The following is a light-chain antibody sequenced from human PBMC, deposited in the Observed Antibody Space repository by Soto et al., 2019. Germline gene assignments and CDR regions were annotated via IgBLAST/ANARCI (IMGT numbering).Light chain of an antibody. Sequence: EIVMTQSPATLSVSPGERATLSCRASQSVRSYLAWYQQKPGQAPRLLIYGASTRATGIPARFSASGSGTEFSLTISSLQSEDFAVYYCQQYNDWPLAFGPGTKVDIK. CDR3: QQYNDWPLA. CDR1: QSVRSY. CDR2: GAS. J-gene: IGKJ3*01. V-gene: IGKV3-15*01.